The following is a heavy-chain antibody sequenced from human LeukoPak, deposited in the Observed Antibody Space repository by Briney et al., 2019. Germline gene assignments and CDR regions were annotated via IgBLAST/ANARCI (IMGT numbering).Heavy chain of an antibody. V-gene: IGHV4-59*01. J-gene: IGHJ4*02. CDR1: GGSISSYY. Sequence: KPSETLSLTCTVAGGSISSYYWSWIRQPRGKGLEWIGYIYYSGSTNYNPSLKSRVTISVNTSKNQFSLKLSSVAAADTAVYYCGGAGTGIAAAGDGFDYWGQGTLVTVSS. CDR2: IYYSGST. D-gene: IGHD6-13*01. CDR3: GGAGTGIAAAGDGFDY.